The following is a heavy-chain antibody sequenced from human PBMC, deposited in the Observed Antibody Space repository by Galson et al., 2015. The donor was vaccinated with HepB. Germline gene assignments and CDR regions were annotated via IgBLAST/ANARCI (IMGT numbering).Heavy chain of an antibody. J-gene: IGHJ4*02. D-gene: IGHD3-10*01. CDR3: AKGYDGFGELIDY. CDR1: GFTFSSYG. V-gene: IGHV3-30*18. CDR2: ISYDGSNK. Sequence: SLRLSCAASGFTFSSYGMHWVRQAPGKGLEWVAVISYDGSNKYYADSVKGRFTISRDNSKNTLYLQMNSLRAEDTAVYYCAKGYDGFGELIDYWGQGTLVTVSS.